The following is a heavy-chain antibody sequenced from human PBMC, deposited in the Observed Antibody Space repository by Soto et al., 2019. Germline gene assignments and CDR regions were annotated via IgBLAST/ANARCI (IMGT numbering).Heavy chain of an antibody. CDR1: GFTFSSYG. J-gene: IGHJ6*03. CDR2: IKQDGSEK. Sequence: GGSLRLSCAASGFTFSSYGMSWVRQAPGKGLEWVANIKQDGSEKYYVDSVKGRFTISRDNAKNSLYLQMNSLRAEDTAVYYCARAGSGYSYYYYYYYMDVWGKGTTVTVSS. D-gene: IGHD3-3*01. V-gene: IGHV3-7*01. CDR3: ARAGSGYSYYYYYYYMDV.